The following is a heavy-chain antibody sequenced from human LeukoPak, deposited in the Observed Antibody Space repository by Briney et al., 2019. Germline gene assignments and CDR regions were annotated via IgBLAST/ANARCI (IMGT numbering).Heavy chain of an antibody. CDR2: IIPIFGTA. J-gene: IGHJ4*02. CDR3: ARDGYSSSSFTPFDY. D-gene: IGHD6-6*01. Sequence: ASVKVSCKATGGTFSTYDISWVRQAPGQGLEWMGGIIPIFGTANYAQKFQGRVTITADESTSTAYMELSSLRSEDTAVYYCARDGYSSSSFTPFDYWGQGTLVTVSS. V-gene: IGHV1-69*13. CDR1: GGTFSTYD.